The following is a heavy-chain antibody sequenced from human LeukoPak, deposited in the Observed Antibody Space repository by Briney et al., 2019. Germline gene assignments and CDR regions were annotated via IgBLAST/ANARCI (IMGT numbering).Heavy chain of an antibody. CDR2: IYTSGST. CDR1: GGSISSYY. D-gene: IGHD3-9*01. J-gene: IGHJ6*03. Sequence: SETLSLTCTVSGGSISSYYWSWIRQPAGKGLEWIGRIYTSGSTNYNPSLKSQVTMSVDTSKNQFSLKLSSVTAADTAVYYCARDYYDISFFFASGRYYYYYMDVWGKGTTVTISS. CDR3: ARDYYDISFFFASGRYYYYYMDV. V-gene: IGHV4-4*07.